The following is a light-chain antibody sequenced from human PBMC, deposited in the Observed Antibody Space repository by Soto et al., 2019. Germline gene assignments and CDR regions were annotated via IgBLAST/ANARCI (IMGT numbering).Light chain of an antibody. CDR1: SSDVGGYNY. J-gene: IGLJ3*02. CDR2: DVS. Sequence: QSALTQPRSVSGSPGQSVTISCTGTSSDVGGYNYVSWYQHHPGKGPKLIIYDVSKRPSGVPDRFSGSKSGNTASLTISGLQAEDEADYYCCSYAGSDTFVVFGGGTKLTVL. V-gene: IGLV2-11*01. CDR3: CSYAGSDTFVV.